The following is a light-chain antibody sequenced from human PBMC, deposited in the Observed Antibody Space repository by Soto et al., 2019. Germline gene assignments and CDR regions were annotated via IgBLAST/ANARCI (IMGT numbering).Light chain of an antibody. CDR2: DVS. Sequence: QSALTQPASVSGSPGQSITISRTGTSSDVGGYNSVSWYQQHPGKAPILMIYDVSYRPSGVSNRFSGSKSGNTASLAISGLQAEDEADYYCSSYTSTSTLVFGPGTKLTVL. CDR3: SSYTSTSTLV. V-gene: IGLV2-14*03. J-gene: IGLJ1*01. CDR1: SSDVGGYNS.